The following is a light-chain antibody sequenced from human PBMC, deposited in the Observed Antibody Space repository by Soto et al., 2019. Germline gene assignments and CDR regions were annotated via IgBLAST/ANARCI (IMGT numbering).Light chain of an antibody. CDR2: WAS. CDR3: QQYYTAQLT. J-gene: IGKJ3*01. V-gene: IGKV4-1*01. Sequence: DIVMTQSPDSLAVSLGERATINCKSSQSVLYLAWYQQKPGQPPKLLIYWASTRESGVPDRFSGSGSGTDFTLTISSLQAEDVAVYYCQQYYTAQLTFGPGTKVDIK. CDR1: QSVLY.